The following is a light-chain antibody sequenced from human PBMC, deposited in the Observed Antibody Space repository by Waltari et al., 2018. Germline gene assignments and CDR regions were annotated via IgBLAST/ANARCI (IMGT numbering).Light chain of an antibody. J-gene: IGKJ1*01. CDR3: QQSYNIPPS. Sequence: IEMTQSPSSLSASVGDTLPITCRASQSIGSFLNWHQQKPGKAPKLLIYAASTLESGVPSRFSGRESGTDFTLTITSLHPEDFATYYCQQSYNIPPSFGQGTKVEIK. V-gene: IGKV1-39*01. CDR1: QSIGSF. CDR2: AAS.